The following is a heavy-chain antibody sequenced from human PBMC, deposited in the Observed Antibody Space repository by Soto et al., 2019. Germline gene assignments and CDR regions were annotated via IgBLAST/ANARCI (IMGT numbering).Heavy chain of an antibody. CDR3: ARVGSEYYDSSGYYYQLTGVY. CDR2: ISSSSSYT. D-gene: IGHD3-22*01. CDR1: GFTFSDYY. Sequence: PGGSLRLSCAASGFTFSDYYMSWIRQAPGKGLEWVSYISSSSSYTNYADSVKGRFTISRDNAKNSLYLQMNSLRAEDTAVYYCARVGSEYYDSSGYYYQLTGVYWGQGTLVTVSS. V-gene: IGHV3-11*06. J-gene: IGHJ4*02.